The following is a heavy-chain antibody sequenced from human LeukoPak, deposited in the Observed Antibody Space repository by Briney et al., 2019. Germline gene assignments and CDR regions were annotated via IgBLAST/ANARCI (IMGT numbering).Heavy chain of an antibody. CDR1: GGSISSYY. CDR2: IYYSGST. Sequence: SETLSLTCTVSGGSISSYYWSWIRQPPGTGLDRIGYIYYSGSTNYNPSLKSRVTVSVDTSKSQFSLKLSSVTAADTAVYYCARDGSGYDRRGFDYWGQGTLVTVS. V-gene: IGHV4-59*01. CDR3: ARDGSGYDRRGFDY. D-gene: IGHD5-12*01. J-gene: IGHJ4*02.